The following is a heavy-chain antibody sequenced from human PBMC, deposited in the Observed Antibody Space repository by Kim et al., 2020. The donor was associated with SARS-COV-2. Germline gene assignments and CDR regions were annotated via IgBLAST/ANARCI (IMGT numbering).Heavy chain of an antibody. Sequence: SETLSLTCTVSGGSISSGGYYWSWIRQHPGKGLEWIGYIYYSGSTYYNPSLKSRVTISVDTSKNQFSLKLSSVTAADTAVYYCARLGDIVVVTARNNWFDPWGQGTLVTVSS. CDR1: GGSISSGGYY. D-gene: IGHD2-21*02. V-gene: IGHV4-31*03. J-gene: IGHJ5*02. CDR3: ARLGDIVVVTARNNWFDP. CDR2: IYYSGST.